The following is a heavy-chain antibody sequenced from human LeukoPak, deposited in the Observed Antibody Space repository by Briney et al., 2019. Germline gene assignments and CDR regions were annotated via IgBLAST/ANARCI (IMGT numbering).Heavy chain of an antibody. V-gene: IGHV3-7*01. D-gene: IGHD5-24*01. J-gene: IGHJ4*02. CDR3: AKNFGWQQFDY. Sequence: GGSLRLSCAASGFTFSSHWMDWVRQAPGKGLEWVANVNPDGSVKHYVDSVKGRFTISRDNTKNSLYLEMNGLRAEDTAVYYCAKNFGWQQFDYWGQGTLVTVSS. CDR2: VNPDGSVK. CDR1: GFTFSSHW.